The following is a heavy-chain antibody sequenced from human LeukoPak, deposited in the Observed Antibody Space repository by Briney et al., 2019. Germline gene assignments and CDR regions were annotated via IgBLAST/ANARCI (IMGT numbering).Heavy chain of an antibody. CDR3: AKDQDSYGLDF. CDR1: GFTISSYG. J-gene: IGHJ4*02. CDR2: TSYDGSHK. V-gene: IGHV3-30*18. Sequence: GGSLRLSCAASGFTISSYGMPWVRQAPGKGLEWVAVTSYDGSHKNYADSVKGRFTISRDNSKNTLELQMSSLRAEDTAVYYCAKDQDSYGLDFWGQGTLVTVSS. D-gene: IGHD5-18*01.